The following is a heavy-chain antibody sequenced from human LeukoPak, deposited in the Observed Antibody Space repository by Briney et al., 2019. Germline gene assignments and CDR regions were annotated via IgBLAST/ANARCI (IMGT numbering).Heavy chain of an antibody. CDR2: INPSGGST. J-gene: IGHJ4*02. D-gene: IGHD3-16*01. CDR1: GYTFTSHY. CDR3: ASLGGVRAAWGGFDY. V-gene: IGHV1-46*01. Sequence: ASVKVSCKASGYTFTSHYMNWVRQAPGQGLEWMGIINPSGGSTSYAQKFQSRVTMTRDTSTSTVYMELSSLRSEDTAVYYCASLGGVRAAWGGFDYWGQGTLVIVSS.